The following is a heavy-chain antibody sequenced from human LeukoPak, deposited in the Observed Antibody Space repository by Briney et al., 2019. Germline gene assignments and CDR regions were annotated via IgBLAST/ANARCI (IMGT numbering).Heavy chain of an antibody. CDR2: IYSNGDT. CDR3: ARSSGVITVAPFDC. CDR1: GFTVSSKY. Sequence: GGSLRLSCTASGFTVSSKYMSWVRQAPGKGLEWVAVIYSNGDTYYTDSVKGRFTISRDNSKNTLYLQMNSQRAEDTAVYYCARSSGVITVAPFDCWGQGTLVTVSS. J-gene: IGHJ4*02. D-gene: IGHD4-23*01. V-gene: IGHV3-53*01.